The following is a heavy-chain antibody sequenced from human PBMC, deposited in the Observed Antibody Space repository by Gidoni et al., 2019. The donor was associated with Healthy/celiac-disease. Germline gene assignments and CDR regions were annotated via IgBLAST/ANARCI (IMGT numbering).Heavy chain of an antibody. CDR1: GFTFSICG. D-gene: IGHD2-2*02. CDR3: ARDRGGGYCSSTSCYTFDY. J-gene: IGHJ4*02. CDR2: IWYDGSNK. Sequence: QVQLVDSGGALVQPWRSLRRSCAAAGFTFSICGMRWVRQAPGKGLEWGAVIWYDGSNKYYADSVKGRFTISRDNSKNTLYLQMNSLRAEDTAVYYCARDRGGGYCSSTSCYTFDYWGQGTLVTVSS. V-gene: IGHV3-33*01.